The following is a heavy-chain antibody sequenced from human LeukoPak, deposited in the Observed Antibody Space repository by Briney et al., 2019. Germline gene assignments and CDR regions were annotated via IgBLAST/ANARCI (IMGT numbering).Heavy chain of an antibody. J-gene: IGHJ4*02. V-gene: IGHV3-23*01. CDR1: GFTFSDYS. Sequence: GGSLRLSCTASGFTFSDYSMSWVRQAPGAGLEWVSAISPAGDSTSDADSVKGRFTISRDNSKSTLYLQMNGLTAEDTALYYCARRLVTAGITDFFDSWGQGTLVSVSS. CDR2: ISPAGDST. CDR3: ARRLVTAGITDFFDS. D-gene: IGHD2-2*01.